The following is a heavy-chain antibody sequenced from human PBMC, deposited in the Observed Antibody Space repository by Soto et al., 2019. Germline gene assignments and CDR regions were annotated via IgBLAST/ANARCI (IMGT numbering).Heavy chain of an antibody. J-gene: IGHJ4*02. CDR2: IYYTGST. CDR3: ARVHNSEIAPRGLGY. V-gene: IGHV4-31*03. CDR1: GGSIGSGVYY. D-gene: IGHD1-1*01. Sequence: SGSLAITCSVSGGSIGSGVYYWIWIRQHPGKGLEWIGYIYYTGSTYINPSLRSRVTISVDTSKNQFSLKLNSVTAADTAVYYCARVHNSEIAPRGLGYWGQGTLVTVSS.